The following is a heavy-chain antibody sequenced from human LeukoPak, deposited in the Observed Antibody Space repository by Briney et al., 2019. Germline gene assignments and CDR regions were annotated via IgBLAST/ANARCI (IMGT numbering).Heavy chain of an antibody. J-gene: IGHJ3*02. D-gene: IGHD3-22*01. Sequence: GGSLRLSCAASGFTFSSYWMSWVRQAPREGLEWVANIKQDGSEKYYVDSVKGRFTISRDNAKNSLYLQMNSLRAEDTAVYYCAREMYYYDHGAFDIWGQGTMVTVSS. CDR2: IKQDGSEK. CDR3: AREMYYYDHGAFDI. CDR1: GFTFSSYW. V-gene: IGHV3-7*01.